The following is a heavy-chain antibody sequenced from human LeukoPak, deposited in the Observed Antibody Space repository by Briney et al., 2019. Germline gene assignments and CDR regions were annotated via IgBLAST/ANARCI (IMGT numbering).Heavy chain of an antibody. CDR2: INHSGST. J-gene: IGHJ4*02. CDR1: GGSFSVYY. CDR3: ARVRKVVVITSSAPYYFDY. D-gene: IGHD3-22*01. Sequence: SETLSLTCAVYGGSFSVYYWSWIRQPPGKGLEWIGEINHSGSTNYNPSLKSRVTISVDTSKNQFSLKLSSVTAADTAVYYCARVRKVVVITSSAPYYFDYWGQGTLVTVSS. V-gene: IGHV4-34*01.